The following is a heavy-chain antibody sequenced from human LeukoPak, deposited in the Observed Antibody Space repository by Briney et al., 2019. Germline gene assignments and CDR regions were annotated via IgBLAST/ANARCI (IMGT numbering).Heavy chain of an antibody. J-gene: IGHJ4*02. Sequence: GGSLRLSCEVSGFIFSNNGMHWVRQAPGKGLEWVAVISYDGRKKYYRDSVKGRFSISRDNSKKTLYLQMNSLRAEDTAVYYCAKDLASGYYVFDYWGQGTLVTVSS. D-gene: IGHD3-22*01. CDR3: AKDLASGYYVFDY. CDR1: GFIFSNNG. CDR2: ISYDGRKK. V-gene: IGHV3-30*18.